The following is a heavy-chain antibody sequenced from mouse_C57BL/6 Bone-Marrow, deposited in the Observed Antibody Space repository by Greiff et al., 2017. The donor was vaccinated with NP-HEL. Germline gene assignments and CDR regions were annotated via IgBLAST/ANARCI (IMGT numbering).Heavy chain of an antibody. V-gene: IGHV3-6*01. Sequence: EVKLQESGPGLVKPSQSLSPTCSVTGYSITSGYYWNWIRQFPGNKLEWMGYISYDGSNNYNPSLKNRISITRDTSKNQFFLKLNSVTTEDTATYYCANGNYWGQGTTLTVSS. CDR2: ISYDGSN. D-gene: IGHD2-1*01. CDR3: ANGNY. CDR1: GYSITSGYY. J-gene: IGHJ2*01.